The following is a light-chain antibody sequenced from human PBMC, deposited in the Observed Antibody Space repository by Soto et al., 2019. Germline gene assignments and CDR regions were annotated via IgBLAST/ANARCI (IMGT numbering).Light chain of an antibody. CDR2: DAY. V-gene: IGKV1-33*01. CDR3: QQFDFLPPYT. Sequence: DIQLTQSPPSLSASEGDRVTITCQASHDIKNYLNWYQQKPGKAPKLLIYDAYNLERGVPSRFSGSGTGTEFTFTIGSLQPEDGATYYCQQFDFLPPYTCGQGTRVEIK. CDR1: HDIKNY. J-gene: IGKJ2*01.